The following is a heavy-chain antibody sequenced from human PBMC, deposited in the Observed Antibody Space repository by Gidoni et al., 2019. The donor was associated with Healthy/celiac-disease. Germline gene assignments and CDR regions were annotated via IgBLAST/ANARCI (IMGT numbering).Heavy chain of an antibody. Sequence: QVQLQESGTGLVKPSETLSLTCTVSGGSISSYYWSWIRQPPGKGLEWIGYIYYSGSTNYNPSLKSRVTISVDTSKNQFSLKLSSVTAADTAVYYCARGIGWFDPWGQGTLVTVSS. V-gene: IGHV4-59*01. J-gene: IGHJ5*02. CDR2: IYYSGST. CDR3: ARGIGWFDP. CDR1: GGSISSYY.